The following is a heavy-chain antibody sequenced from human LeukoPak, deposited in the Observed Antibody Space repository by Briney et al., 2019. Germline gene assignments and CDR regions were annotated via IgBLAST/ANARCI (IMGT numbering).Heavy chain of an antibody. CDR2: FHNSGTS. D-gene: IGHD1-1*01. CDR1: DDSISDYY. V-gene: IGHV4-59*01. J-gene: IGHJ4*01. Sequence: SETLSLTCTVSDDSISDYYRGWIRQPPGKGLEWIGYFHNSGTSTYNPSLKSRVTISADTSKNQFSLKLNSLTTADTAVYYCTRGAGWLNDQWGQGILVTGSS. CDR3: TRGAGWLNDQ.